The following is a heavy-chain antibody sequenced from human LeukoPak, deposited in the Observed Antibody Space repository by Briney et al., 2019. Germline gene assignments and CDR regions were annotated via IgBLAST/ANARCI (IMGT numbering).Heavy chain of an antibody. CDR1: GGSFSGYY. Sequence: SETLSLTCAIYGGSFSGYYWSWIRQPPGKGLEWIGEINHSGSTNYNPSLKSRVAISVDTSKNQFSLKLSSVTAADTAVYYCARARRGDGDYVIDYWGQGTLVTVSS. J-gene: IGHJ4*02. CDR3: ARARRGDGDYVIDY. D-gene: IGHD4-17*01. CDR2: INHSGST. V-gene: IGHV4-34*01.